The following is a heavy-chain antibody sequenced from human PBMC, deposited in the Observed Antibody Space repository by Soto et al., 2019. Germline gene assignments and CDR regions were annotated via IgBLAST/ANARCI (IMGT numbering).Heavy chain of an antibody. Sequence: SETLSLTCTVSGGSISSSSYYWGWIRQPPGKGLEWIGSIYYSGSTYYNPSLKSRVTISVDTSKNQFSLKLSSVTAADTAVYYCARLAYDSSGYYYFGWFDPWGQGTLVTVSS. CDR1: GGSISSSSYY. D-gene: IGHD3-22*01. J-gene: IGHJ5*02. V-gene: IGHV4-39*01. CDR3: ARLAYDSSGYYYFGWFDP. CDR2: IYYSGST.